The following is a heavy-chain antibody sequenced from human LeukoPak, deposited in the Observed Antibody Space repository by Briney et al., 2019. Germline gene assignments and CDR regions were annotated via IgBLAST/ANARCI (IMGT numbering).Heavy chain of an antibody. D-gene: IGHD3-22*01. Sequence: PGGSLRLSCAASGFTFSSYWMSWVRQAPGKGLEWVAKIKQDGSEKYYVDSVKGRFTISRDNAKNSLYLQMNSLRAEDTAVYYCARDSTPYYYDSSGYYSDYWGQGTLVTVSS. CDR2: IKQDGSEK. CDR3: ARDSTPYYYDSSGYYSDY. V-gene: IGHV3-7*01. CDR1: GFTFSSYW. J-gene: IGHJ4*02.